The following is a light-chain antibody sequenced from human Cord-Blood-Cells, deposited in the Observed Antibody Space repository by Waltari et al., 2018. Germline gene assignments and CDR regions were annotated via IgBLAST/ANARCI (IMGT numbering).Light chain of an antibody. J-gene: IGLJ2*01. CDR1: RSNIGNNY. V-gene: IGLV1-51*01. CDR2: DNN. CDR3: GTWDSSLSAVV. Sequence: TQPPSVSAAPGQKVTISCSGSRSNIGNNYVSWYQQLPGTAPKLLIYDNNKRPSGIPDRFSGSKSGTSATLGITGLQTGDEADYYCGTWDSSLSAVVFGGGTKLTVL.